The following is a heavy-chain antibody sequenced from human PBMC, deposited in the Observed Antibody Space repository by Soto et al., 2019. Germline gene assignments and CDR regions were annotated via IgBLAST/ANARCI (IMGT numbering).Heavy chain of an antibody. CDR1: GYTFMSYA. CDR3: ARGVGYSYGSYLDY. CDR2: INPGNGNT. Sequence: QVQVVQSAAEEKKPGASMKISCKASGYTFMSYAIYWVRQAPGQSLDWMGWINPGNGNTKYSQRFQGRVTFTRDTAASTIYRELSSLRSEDTAVYYCARGVGYSYGSYLDYWGQGTLVTVSS. D-gene: IGHD5-18*01. J-gene: IGHJ4*02. V-gene: IGHV1-3*05.